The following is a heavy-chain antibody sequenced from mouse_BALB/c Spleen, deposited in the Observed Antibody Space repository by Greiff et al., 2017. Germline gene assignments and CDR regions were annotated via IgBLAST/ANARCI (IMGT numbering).Heavy chain of an antibody. CDR2: FYPGSGSI. J-gene: IGHJ2*01. Sequence: QVQLKQSGAELVKPGASVKLSCKASGYTFTEYIIHWVKQRSGQGLEWIGWFYPGSGSIKYNEKFKDKATLTADKSSSTVYMELSRLTSEDSAVYFCARHEDYYGSSYDYFDYWGQGTTLTVSS. CDR1: GYTFTEYI. CDR3: ARHEDYYGSSYDYFDY. V-gene: IGHV1-62-2*01. D-gene: IGHD1-1*01.